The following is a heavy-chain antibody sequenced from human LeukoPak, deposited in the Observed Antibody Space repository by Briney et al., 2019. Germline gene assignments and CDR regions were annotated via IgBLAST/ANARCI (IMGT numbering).Heavy chain of an antibody. CDR1: GYTFTDYY. Sequence: ASVKVSCKASGYTFTDYYMHWVRQAPGQGLEWMGWINPNSGGTNYAQKFQGRVTMTRDTSISTAYMELSRLRSDDTAVYYCARASYYYDSSGYPGHYFDYWGQGTLVTVSS. J-gene: IGHJ4*02. V-gene: IGHV1-2*02. D-gene: IGHD3-22*01. CDR2: INPNSGGT. CDR3: ARASYYYDSSGYPGHYFDY.